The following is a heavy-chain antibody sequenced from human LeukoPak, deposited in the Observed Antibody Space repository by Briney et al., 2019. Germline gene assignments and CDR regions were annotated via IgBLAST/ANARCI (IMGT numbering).Heavy chain of an antibody. Sequence: VASVKVSCKASGYTFTSYYMHWVRQVPGQGLEWMGVINPGRGNTNYAQNFHGRVTLTRDTSTGTIYMGLSSLRSEDTAVYYCARDRDWGSSDPFDYWGQGTLVTVSS. V-gene: IGHV1-46*01. J-gene: IGHJ4*02. CDR2: INPGRGNT. D-gene: IGHD7-27*01. CDR3: ARDRDWGSSDPFDY. CDR1: GYTFTSYY.